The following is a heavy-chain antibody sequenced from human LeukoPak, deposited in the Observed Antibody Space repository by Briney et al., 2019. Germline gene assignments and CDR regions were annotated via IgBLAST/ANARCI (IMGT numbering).Heavy chain of an antibody. Sequence: GASLRLSCAVSGGTTDDYGMSWVSQDPGKGLEWVSGINWDGTNTYYAESVKGRFTISRDSAKNSLYLQMNSLRAEDTAVYYCAKWRWQQSEFDYWGQGTLVTVSS. V-gene: IGHV3-20*04. CDR2: INWDGTNT. CDR3: AKWRWQQSEFDY. CDR1: GGTTDDYG. J-gene: IGHJ4*02. D-gene: IGHD5-24*01.